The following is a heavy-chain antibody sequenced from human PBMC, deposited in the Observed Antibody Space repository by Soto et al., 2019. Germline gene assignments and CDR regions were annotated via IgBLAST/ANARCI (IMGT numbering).Heavy chain of an antibody. D-gene: IGHD2-2*01. V-gene: IGHV3-15*01. J-gene: IGHJ4*02. Sequence: EVQLVESGGGLVKPGGSLRLSCAASGFTFSNAWMSWVRQAPGKGLEWVGRIKSKTDGGTTDYAAPVKGRFTISRDDSKNTLYLQINSLKTEDTAVYYCTTGASYAVFDYWGQGTLVTVSS. CDR1: GFTFSNAW. CDR3: TTGASYAVFDY. CDR2: IKSKTDGGTT.